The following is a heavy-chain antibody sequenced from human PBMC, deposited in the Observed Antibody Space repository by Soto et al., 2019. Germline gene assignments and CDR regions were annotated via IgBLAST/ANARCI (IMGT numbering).Heavy chain of an antibody. CDR3: ARDYYGAGSQYYYYGMEV. J-gene: IGHJ6*02. CDR1: GDSTTSGGYY. CDR2: IYHSGGA. D-gene: IGHD3-10*01. V-gene: IGHV4-31*03. Sequence: SETLSLTSTVSGDSTTSGGYYWSWLRQPPGQGLEWIGYIYHSGGASYNPSLRGRAVISIDTSKNQFSLRLNAVTAADTATYYCARDYYGAGSQYYYYGMEVWGQGTTVTVSS.